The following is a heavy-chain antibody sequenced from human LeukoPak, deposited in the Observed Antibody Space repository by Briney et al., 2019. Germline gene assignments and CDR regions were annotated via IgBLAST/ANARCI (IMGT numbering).Heavy chain of an antibody. V-gene: IGHV4-39*02. J-gene: IGHJ4*02. Sequence: SETLXLTCTVSGGSISSSSYDWGWIRQPPGKGLEWIGSIYYSGSTYYNPSLKSRVTISVDTSKNQFSLKLSSVTAADAAVYXXARXRGTWNDDGFDYWGQGTLVTVSS. CDR2: IYYSGST. D-gene: IGHD1-1*01. CDR3: ARXRGTWNDDGFDY. CDR1: GGSISSSSYD.